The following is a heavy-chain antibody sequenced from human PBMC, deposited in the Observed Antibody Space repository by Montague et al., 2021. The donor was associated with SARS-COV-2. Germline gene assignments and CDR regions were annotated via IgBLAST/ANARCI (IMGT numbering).Heavy chain of an antibody. D-gene: IGHD2-2*01. CDR1: GGSISSGGYY. CDR3: ARTPAVYVVVVPAARGHFDY. Sequence: TLSLTCTVSGGSISSGGYYWSWIRQHPGKGLEWIGYIYYSGSTYYNPSLKSRVTISVDTSKNQFSLKLSSVTAADMAVYYCARTPAVYVVVVPAARGHFDYWGQGTLVTVSS. CDR2: IYYSGST. V-gene: IGHV4-31*03. J-gene: IGHJ4*02.